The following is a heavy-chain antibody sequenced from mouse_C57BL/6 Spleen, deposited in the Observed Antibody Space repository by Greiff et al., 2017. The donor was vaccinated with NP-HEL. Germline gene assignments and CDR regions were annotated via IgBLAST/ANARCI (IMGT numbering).Heavy chain of an antibody. J-gene: IGHJ2*01. Sequence: QVQLQQSGAELVMPGASVKLSCKASGYTFTSYWMHWVKQRPGQGLEWIGEIDPSDSYTNYNQKFKGKSTLTVDKSTSTAYMQLSSLTSEDSAVYYCARMTTVAHYFDYWGQGTTLTVSS. CDR2: IDPSDSYT. CDR3: ARMTTVAHYFDY. D-gene: IGHD1-1*01. V-gene: IGHV1-69*01. CDR1: GYTFTSYW.